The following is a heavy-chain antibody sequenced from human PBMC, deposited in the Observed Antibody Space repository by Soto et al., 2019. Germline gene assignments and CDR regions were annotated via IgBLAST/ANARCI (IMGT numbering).Heavy chain of an antibody. CDR3: ARVEDGYDPYFGF. D-gene: IGHD5-12*01. CDR2: IYYSEGT. Sequence: SETLSLTCSVSGASINSDNYWSWIRQPPGKGLEWIGHIYYSEGTFYSPSLKSRLTISLDTSKSLFSLKLTSVTAADTAVYYCARVEDGYDPYFGFWGQGTLVTVSS. V-gene: IGHV4-30-4*01. CDR1: GASINSDNY. J-gene: IGHJ4*02.